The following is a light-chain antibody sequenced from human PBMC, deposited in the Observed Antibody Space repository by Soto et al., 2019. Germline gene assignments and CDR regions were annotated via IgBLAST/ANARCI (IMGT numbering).Light chain of an antibody. CDR1: SSDVGKYDR. CDR3: SSYMSTSRYV. Sequence: HSVLTQPPSVSGSPGQSVTISCTGTSSDVGKYDRVSWYQQPPGTAPKLIIYEVINRPSGVPARFSGSKSGNTASLTISGLQAEDEADYYCSSYMSTSRYVFGAGTKVTVL. CDR2: EVI. V-gene: IGLV2-18*02. J-gene: IGLJ1*01.